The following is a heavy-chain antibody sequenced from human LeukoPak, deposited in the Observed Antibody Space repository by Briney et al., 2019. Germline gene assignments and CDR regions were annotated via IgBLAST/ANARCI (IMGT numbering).Heavy chain of an antibody. Sequence: GESLRLSCAASGFTFSSHGMHWVRHGPGKGRDWVAVISNDGSKKYYADSVKGRFTISTDNPNNTLSLQVSSLRAEDTAVYYCAKDRYSYAFEYSDSWGQGTLVTVSS. CDR2: ISNDGSKK. J-gene: IGHJ4*02. CDR1: GFTFSSHG. D-gene: IGHD5-18*01. CDR3: AKDRYSYAFEYSDS. V-gene: IGHV3-30*18.